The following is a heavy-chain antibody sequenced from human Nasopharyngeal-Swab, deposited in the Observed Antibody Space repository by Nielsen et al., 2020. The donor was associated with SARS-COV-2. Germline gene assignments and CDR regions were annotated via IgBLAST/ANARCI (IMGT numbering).Heavy chain of an antibody. J-gene: IGHJ4*02. D-gene: IGHD3-3*01. V-gene: IGHV6-1*01. CDR2: TLYRSKWYN. Sequence: SQTLSFTCAISGDSVSSHSAGWNWIRQSPSRGLEWLGRTLYRSKWYNDYAESVKSRIAVNPDTSKNQFSLQLNSVTPEDTAVYYCARGRDFSFDSWGQGTLVTASS. CDR3: ARGRDFSFDS. CDR1: GDSVSSHSAG.